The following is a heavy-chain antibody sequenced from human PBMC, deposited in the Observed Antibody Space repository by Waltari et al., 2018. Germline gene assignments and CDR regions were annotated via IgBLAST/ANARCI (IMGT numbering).Heavy chain of an antibody. J-gene: IGHJ2*01. CDR1: GFTVSGKY. D-gene: IGHD6-19*01. Sequence: EVQLLESGGGLVQPGGSLRLSCAASGFTVSGKYMIWVRQAPGKGLEWVSVIYSGGSTYYADSVKGRVTISRDTSRNTLYLQMNSLRAEDTAVYYCGSGSAWYGYFDLWGRGTLVTVSS. CDR3: GSGSAWYGYFDL. CDR2: IYSGGST. V-gene: IGHV3-53*01.